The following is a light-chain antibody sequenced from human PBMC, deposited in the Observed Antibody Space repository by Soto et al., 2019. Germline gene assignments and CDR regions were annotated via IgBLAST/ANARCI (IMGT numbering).Light chain of an antibody. J-gene: IGKJ5*01. Sequence: EIVFTQSPGILSLSPVERATLSCRASQSLNSNYLAWFQQKPGQAPRLLIYGASSRATGFPDRFSGSGSGTDFTLTISSLQSEDFAVYYCQQYNNWPPITFGQGTRLEIK. CDR2: GAS. CDR1: QSLNSNY. V-gene: IGKV3-20*01. CDR3: QQYNNWPPIT.